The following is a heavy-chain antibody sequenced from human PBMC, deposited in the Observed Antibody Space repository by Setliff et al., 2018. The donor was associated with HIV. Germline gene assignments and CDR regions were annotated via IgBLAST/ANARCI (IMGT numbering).Heavy chain of an antibody. CDR2: ISSSGGVK. CDR3: ARDRAARLDY. Sequence: GGSLRLSCAASGFTFSDYYMSWIRQAPGKGLEWISYISSSGGVKYYADSVKGRFTISRDNAKTSVSLQMDSLRAEDTAVYYCARDRAARLDYWGQGALVTVSS. D-gene: IGHD6-6*01. J-gene: IGHJ4*02. V-gene: IGHV3-11*01. CDR1: GFTFSDYY.